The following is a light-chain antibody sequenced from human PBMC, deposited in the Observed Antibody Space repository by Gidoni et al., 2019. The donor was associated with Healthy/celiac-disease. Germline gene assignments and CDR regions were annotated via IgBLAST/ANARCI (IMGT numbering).Light chain of an antibody. J-gene: IGKJ2*01. CDR3: QQYNSYPYT. V-gene: IGKV1-5*01. CDR1: QSISNW. CDR2: DAS. Sequence: DIQLTPSPSTLSASVGDRVTITCRASQSISNWFAWYQQKPGKAPKLLIYDASSLESGVPARFSGSGSGTEFTLTISSLQPEDFATYYCQQYNSYPYTFGQGTKLEIK.